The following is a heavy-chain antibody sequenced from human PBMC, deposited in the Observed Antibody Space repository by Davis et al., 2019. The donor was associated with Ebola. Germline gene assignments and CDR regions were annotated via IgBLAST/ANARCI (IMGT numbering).Heavy chain of an antibody. Sequence: GESLKISCAASGFTFSSYSMNWVRQAPGKGLEWVSSISSSSSYIYYADSAKGRFTISRDNAKNSLYLQMNSLRAEDTAVYYCARDYYDSSGYYYGYWGQGTLVTVSS. D-gene: IGHD3-22*01. CDR2: ISSSSSYI. J-gene: IGHJ4*02. V-gene: IGHV3-21*01. CDR1: GFTFSSYS. CDR3: ARDYYDSSGYYYGY.